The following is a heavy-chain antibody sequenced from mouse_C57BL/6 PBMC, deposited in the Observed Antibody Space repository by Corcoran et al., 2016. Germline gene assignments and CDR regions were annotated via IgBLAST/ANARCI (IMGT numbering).Heavy chain of an antibody. Sequence: EVQLQQSGPELVKPGASVKISCKASGYTFTDYYMNWVKQSHGKSLEWIGDINPNNGGTSYNQKFTGKATLTVDKSSSTAYMALRSLTSEDSAVYYCARRVYYYGSSYRYFDVWGTGTTVTVSS. CDR1: GYTFTDYY. CDR2: INPNNGGT. J-gene: IGHJ1*03. CDR3: ARRVYYYGSSYRYFDV. D-gene: IGHD1-1*01. V-gene: IGHV1-26*01.